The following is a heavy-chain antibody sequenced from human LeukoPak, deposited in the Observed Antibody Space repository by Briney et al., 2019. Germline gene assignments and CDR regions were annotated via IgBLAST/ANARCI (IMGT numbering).Heavy chain of an antibody. CDR3: AKDLIAARPETFDY. V-gene: IGHV3-23*01. J-gene: IGHJ4*02. D-gene: IGHD6-6*01. CDR1: GFTFSSYW. CDR2: ISGSGGST. Sequence: GGSLRLSCAASGFTFSSYWMHWVRQAPGKGLEWVSAISGSGGSTYYADSVKGRFTISRDNSKNTLYLQMNSLRAEDTAVYYCAKDLIAARPETFDYWGQGTLVTVSS.